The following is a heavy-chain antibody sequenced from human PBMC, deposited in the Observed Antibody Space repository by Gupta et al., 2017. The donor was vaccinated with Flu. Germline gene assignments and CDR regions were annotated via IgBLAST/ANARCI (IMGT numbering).Heavy chain of an antibody. Sequence: VELVEAGGGLVQPGGSLSLSFVPSGFTLRDHDVGWVRPAHGAGLEGNSCISSSGVLYYTDSVKGRVTITRDNAKNSVYLQMDSLRAEDTAFYYCARGHWDSWGQGTLVTVSS. CDR1: GFTLRDHD. CDR2: ISSSGVL. V-gene: IGHV3-48*03. J-gene: IGHJ4*02. CDR3: ARGHWDS.